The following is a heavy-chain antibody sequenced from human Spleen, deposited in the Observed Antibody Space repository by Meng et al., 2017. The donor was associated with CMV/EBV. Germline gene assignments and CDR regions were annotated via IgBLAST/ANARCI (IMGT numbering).Heavy chain of an antibody. CDR1: GYSISSGYY. J-gene: IGHJ4*02. Sequence: SETLSLTCTVSGYSISSGYYWGWIRQPPGKGLEWIGSIYYSGSTYYNPSLKSRVTISVDTSNNQFSLKLNSVTAADTAVYYCARGPFCINGVCPYYLDSWGRGTLVTVSS. CDR3: ARGPFCINGVCPYYLDS. V-gene: IGHV4-38-2*02. D-gene: IGHD2-8*01. CDR2: IYYSGST.